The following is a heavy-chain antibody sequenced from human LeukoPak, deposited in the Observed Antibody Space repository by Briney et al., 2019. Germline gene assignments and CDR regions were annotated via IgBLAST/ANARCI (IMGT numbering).Heavy chain of an antibody. D-gene: IGHD5-18*01. CDR1: GFTFSSYG. J-gene: IGHJ4*02. CDR2: ISYDGSNK. CDR3: AKDYTAMDPGFDY. Sequence: AGGSLRLSCAASGFTFSSYGMHWVRQAPGKGLEWVAVISYDGSNKYYADSVKGRFTISRDNSKNTLYLQMNSLRAEDTAVYYCAKDYTAMDPGFDYWGQGTLVTVSS. V-gene: IGHV3-30*18.